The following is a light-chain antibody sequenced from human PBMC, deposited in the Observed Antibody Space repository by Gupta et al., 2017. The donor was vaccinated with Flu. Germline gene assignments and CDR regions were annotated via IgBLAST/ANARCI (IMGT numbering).Light chain of an antibody. J-gene: IGKJ2*01. CDR3: QQGHDRPGSN. Sequence: EIVMTQSPATLSVSPGERATLSCRASQNLERNLAWYQQKPGQAPRLLIFGTSARDTGIPGRFSGSAYGKEFTLTISSLQSEDFALYYCQQGHDRPGSNFGQGTNLE. V-gene: IGKV3-15*01. CDR2: GTS. CDR1: QNLERN.